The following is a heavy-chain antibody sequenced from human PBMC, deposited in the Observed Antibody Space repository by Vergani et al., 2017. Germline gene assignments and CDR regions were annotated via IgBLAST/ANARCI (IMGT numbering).Heavy chain of an antibody. V-gene: IGHV3-9*01. J-gene: IGHJ4*02. CDR2: ISWNSGAV. CDR1: GITFWKFG. D-gene: IGHD2-2*01. CDR3: ARPPVAYCSSTSCYPDY. Sequence: EVDLVESGGGLAQPGGSLRLSCEASGITFWKFGMHWVRQGPGKGLEWVSGISWNSGAVDYADSVRGRFTISRDNAKNSLFLEMNSLRFEDTAVYYCARPPVAYCSSTSCYPDYWGQGTLVTVSS.